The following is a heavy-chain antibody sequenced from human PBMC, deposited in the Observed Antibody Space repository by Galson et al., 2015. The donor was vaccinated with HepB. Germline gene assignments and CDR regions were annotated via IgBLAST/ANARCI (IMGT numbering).Heavy chain of an antibody. CDR2: ISSNGGST. V-gene: IGHV3-64*02. J-gene: IGHJ4*02. Sequence: SLRLSCAASGFTFSSYAMHWVRQAPGKGLEYVSAISSNGGSTYYADSVKGRFTISRDNSKNTLYLQMDSLRAEDMAVYYCARGRRDGYNYLDYWGQGTLVTVSS. CDR1: GFTFSSYA. CDR3: ARGRRDGYNYLDY. D-gene: IGHD5-24*01.